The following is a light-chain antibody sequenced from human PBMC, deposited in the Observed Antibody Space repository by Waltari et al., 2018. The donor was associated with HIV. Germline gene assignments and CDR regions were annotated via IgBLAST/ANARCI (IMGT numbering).Light chain of an antibody. Sequence: QPVLTQLPSVSGTPGQTVTISCSGSDSNIGTSSVYWYQVLPGTTPRLLIFSKHERPSGVPGRFSGSKSGASASLTIFGLRSEDEADYYCSTWDKTQSAQEFGGGTKLTVL. CDR1: DSNIGTSS. CDR3: STWDKTQSAQE. V-gene: IGLV1-47*01. CDR2: SKH. J-gene: IGLJ3*02.